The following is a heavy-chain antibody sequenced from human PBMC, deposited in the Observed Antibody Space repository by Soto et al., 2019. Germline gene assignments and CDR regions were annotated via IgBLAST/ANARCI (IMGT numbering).Heavy chain of an antibody. V-gene: IGHV3-23*01. CDR2: ISGSGGST. CDR1: GFTFSSYA. Sequence: GGSLRLSCAASGFTFSSYAMSWVRQAPGKGLEWVSAISGSGGSTYYADSVKGRFTISRDNSKNTLYLQMNRLRAEDTAVYYCAKDLTYYYDSSGYYPVPSYHYGMDVWGQGTTVTVSS. J-gene: IGHJ6*02. CDR3: AKDLTYYYDSSGYYPVPSYHYGMDV. D-gene: IGHD3-22*01.